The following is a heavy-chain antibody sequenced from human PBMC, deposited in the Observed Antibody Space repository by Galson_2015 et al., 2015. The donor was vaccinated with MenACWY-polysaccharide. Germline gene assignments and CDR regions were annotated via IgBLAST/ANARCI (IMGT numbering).Heavy chain of an antibody. CDR1: GDSISSSNSY. Sequence: LSLTCTVSGDSISSSNSYWDWIRQPPGKGLEWIGTTSYSGTTYYKPSLKSRVTISVDTSKNQFSLKLTSVIAADTAFYYCARADLTDFGVVGYGWGIDSWGQGILVTVSS. V-gene: IGHV4-39*07. CDR2: TSYSGTT. CDR3: ARADLTDFGVVGYGWGIDS. D-gene: IGHD3-3*01. J-gene: IGHJ4*02.